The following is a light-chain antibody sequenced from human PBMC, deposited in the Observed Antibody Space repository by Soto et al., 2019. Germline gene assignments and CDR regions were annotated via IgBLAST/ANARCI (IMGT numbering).Light chain of an antibody. Sequence: QSALTQPPSASGSPGQSVTISCTGTGGEVGGYNYVSWYQQHPGKVPRLIIYDVNKRPSGVPDRFSGSKSDNTASLTVSGLQAEDEADYYCSSYAGFNNYVFGTGTKVTVL. V-gene: IGLV2-8*01. CDR1: GGEVGGYNY. J-gene: IGLJ1*01. CDR2: DVN. CDR3: SSYAGFNNYV.